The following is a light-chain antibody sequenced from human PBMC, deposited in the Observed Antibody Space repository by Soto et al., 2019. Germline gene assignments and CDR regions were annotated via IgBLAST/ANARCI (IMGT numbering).Light chain of an antibody. CDR3: QQLNSYPIT. CDR2: AAS. Sequence: SQLTQSPSSLSASVGDRVNITCRASQGISRYVAWSQPKTGKAPKLRSYAASTLQSGVQSRVSGRGAGTDCKLTISSLQPEDVATYYCQQLNSYPITFGQGTRLEI. V-gene: IGKV1-9*01. J-gene: IGKJ5*01. CDR1: QGISRY.